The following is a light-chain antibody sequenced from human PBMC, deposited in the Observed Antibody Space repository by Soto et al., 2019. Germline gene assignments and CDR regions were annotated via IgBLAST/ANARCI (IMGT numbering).Light chain of an antibody. V-gene: IGKV1-27*01. CDR2: AAS. CDR3: QKYNSAPPT. CDR1: QGISDS. J-gene: IGKJ5*01. Sequence: DIKVTQTPSSLSASVGDRVTITCRASQGISDSLAWYQQKPGKVPKLLIYAASTLQSGVPSRFSGSGSGTDFTLSISSLQPEDVATYYCQKYNSAPPTFGQGRLLEIK.